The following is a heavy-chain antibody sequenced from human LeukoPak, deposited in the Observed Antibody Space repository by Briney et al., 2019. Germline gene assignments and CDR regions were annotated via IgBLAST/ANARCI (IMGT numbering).Heavy chain of an antibody. J-gene: IGHJ4*02. CDR2: IYTSGST. Sequence: PSETLSLTCTVSGGSISSYYWSWIRQPAGKGLEWIGRIYTSGSTNYNPSLKSRVTMSVDTSKNQFSLKLSSVTAADTAVYYCARGAVEVGTGLFDSWGQGTLVTVSS. V-gene: IGHV4-4*07. D-gene: IGHD4-23*01. CDR1: GGSISSYY. CDR3: ARGAVEVGTGLFDS.